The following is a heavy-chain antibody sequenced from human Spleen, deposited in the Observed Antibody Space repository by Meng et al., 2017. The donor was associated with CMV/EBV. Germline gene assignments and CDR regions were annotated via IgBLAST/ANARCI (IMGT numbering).Heavy chain of an antibody. J-gene: IGHJ6*02. Sequence: GESLKISCATSGFTFSDHYMSWIRQAPGKGLEWVSYISNSGSTIYYADSVKGRFTISRDNAKNSLYLQMNSMRAEDTAVYYCARETHNEFWNGYLYYGMDVWGQGTTVTVSS. V-gene: IGHV3-11*01. CDR2: ISNSGSTI. CDR1: GFTFSDHY. CDR3: ARETHNEFWNGYLYYGMDV. D-gene: IGHD3/OR15-3a*01.